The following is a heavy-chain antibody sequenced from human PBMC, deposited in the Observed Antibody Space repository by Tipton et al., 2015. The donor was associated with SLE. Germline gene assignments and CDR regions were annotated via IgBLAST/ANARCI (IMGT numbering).Heavy chain of an antibody. J-gene: IGHJ6*02. CDR3: VRQPPGGGPGYQYDMDV. V-gene: IGHV4-31*03. CDR1: SGSVSSGAYY. D-gene: IGHD1-14*01. CDR2: VFSSGTT. Sequence: LRLSCTVSSGSVSSGAYYWSWIRQHPGKGLEWIGYVFSSGTTYYTPSLKSRATISIDMSRNQFSLRLNFVTAADTAVYYCVRQPPGGGPGYQYDMDVWGQGTAVTVSS.